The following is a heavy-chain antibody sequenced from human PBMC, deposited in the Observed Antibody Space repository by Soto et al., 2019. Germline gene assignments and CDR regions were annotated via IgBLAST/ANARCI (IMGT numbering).Heavy chain of an antibody. CDR2: IYYSGST. J-gene: IGHJ6*02. V-gene: IGHV4-31*03. D-gene: IGHD6-19*01. CDR3: ARDRLVDGPNNYYYYGMDV. Sequence: SETLSLTCTVSGGSISSGGYYWSWIRQHPGKGLEWIGYIYYSGSTYYNPSLKSRVTISVDTSKNQFSLKLSSVTAADTAVYYCARDRLVDGPNNYYYYGMDVWGQGTTVTVSS. CDR1: GGSISSGGYY.